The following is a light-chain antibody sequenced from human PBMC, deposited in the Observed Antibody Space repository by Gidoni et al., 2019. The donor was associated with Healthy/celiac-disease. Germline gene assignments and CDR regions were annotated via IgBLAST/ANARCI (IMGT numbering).Light chain of an antibody. V-gene: IGLV1-47*01. CDR3: AAWDDSLSGVV. Sequence: QSVLTQPPSASGTTGQRVTISCSGSSSNIGSNYVYWYQQLPGTAPKLLIYRNNQRPSGVPDRVSGSKSGTSASLAIIGLRSEDEADYYCAAWDDSLSGVVFGGGTKLTVL. CDR2: RNN. J-gene: IGLJ2*01. CDR1: SSNIGSNY.